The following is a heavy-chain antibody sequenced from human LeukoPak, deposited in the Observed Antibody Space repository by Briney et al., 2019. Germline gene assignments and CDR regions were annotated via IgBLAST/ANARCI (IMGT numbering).Heavy chain of an antibody. CDR2: IWYDGSNK. CDR1: GFTFSSYS. V-gene: IGHV3-33*08. CDR3: ARGGSGRVGIIDY. Sequence: PGGSLRLSCAASGFTFSSYSMNWVRQAPGKGLKWVAVIWYDGSNKYYADSVKGRFTISRDNSKNTLYLQMNSLRAEDTAVYYCARGGSGRVGIIDYWGQGTLVTVSS. J-gene: IGHJ4*02. D-gene: IGHD6-19*01.